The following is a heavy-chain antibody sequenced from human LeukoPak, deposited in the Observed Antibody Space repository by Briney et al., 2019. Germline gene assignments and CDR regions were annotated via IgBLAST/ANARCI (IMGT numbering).Heavy chain of an antibody. CDR1: GGSIRSYF. V-gene: IGHV4-59*01. CDR2: IWDTEVT. CDR3: ARGLVLATDDAFDI. Sequence: PSETLSLTCTVSGGSIRSYFWSWLRQPPGKGLEWIGYIWDTEVTDYNPSLKSRVTISLDTSKNHFSLKLRSVTAADTALYFCARGLVLATDDAFDIWGQGTLVTVSS. J-gene: IGHJ3*02. D-gene: IGHD5-12*01.